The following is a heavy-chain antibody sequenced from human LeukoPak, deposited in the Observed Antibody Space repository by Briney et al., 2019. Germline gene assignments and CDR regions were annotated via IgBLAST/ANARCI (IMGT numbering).Heavy chain of an antibody. CDR2: TYYRSKWFN. V-gene: IGHV6-1*01. CDR1: GDSVSSKSAA. D-gene: IGHD6-19*01. Sequence: SQTLSLTCVISGDSVSSKSAAGNWIRQSPSRGLEWLGRTYYRSKWFNDYAVSVKGRITINPDTYKNQFSLQLNSVAHEDTAVYFCARTSGYFDYWGQGNLVTVSS. J-gene: IGHJ4*02. CDR3: ARTSGYFDY.